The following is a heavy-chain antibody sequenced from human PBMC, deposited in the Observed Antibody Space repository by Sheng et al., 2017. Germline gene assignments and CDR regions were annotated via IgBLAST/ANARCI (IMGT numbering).Heavy chain of an antibody. J-gene: IGHJ6*02. CDR1: GGSISSYY. Sequence: QVQLQESGPGLVKPSETLSLTCTVSGGSISSYYWSWIRQPPGKGLEWIGYIYYSGSTNYNPSLKSRVTISVDTSKNQFSLKLSSVTAADTAVYYCAVDYGDYGVSGYYYGMDVWGQGTTVTVSS. V-gene: IGHV4-59*01. CDR2: IYYSGST. CDR3: AVDYGDYGVSGYYYGMDV. D-gene: IGHD4-17*01.